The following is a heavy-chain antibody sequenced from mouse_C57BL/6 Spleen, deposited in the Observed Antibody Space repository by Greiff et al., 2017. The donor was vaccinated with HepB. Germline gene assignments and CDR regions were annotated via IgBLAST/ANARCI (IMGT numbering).Heavy chain of an antibody. CDR2: INPSSGYT. CDR3: ARGDYGSSYGYYAMDY. Sequence: QVHVKQSGAELAKPGASVKLSCKASGYTFTSYWMHWVKQRPGQGLEWIGYINPSSGYTKYNQKFKDKATLTADKSSSTAYMQLSSLTYEDSAVYYCARGDYGSSYGYYAMDYWGQGTSVTVSS. CDR1: GYTFTSYW. V-gene: IGHV1-7*01. D-gene: IGHD1-1*01. J-gene: IGHJ4*01.